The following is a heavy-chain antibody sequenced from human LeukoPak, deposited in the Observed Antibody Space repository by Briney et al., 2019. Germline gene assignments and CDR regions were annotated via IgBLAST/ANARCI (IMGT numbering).Heavy chain of an antibody. CDR3: AREEWNLQYSGYDWTYYFDY. CDR1: GGTFSSYA. D-gene: IGHD5-12*01. V-gene: IGHV1-69*06. J-gene: IGHJ4*02. CDR2: IIPIFGTA. Sequence: LVKVSCKASGGTFSSYAISWVRQAPGQGLEWMGGIIPIFGTANYAQKFQGRVTITADKSTSTAYMELSSLRSEDTAVYYCAREEWNLQYSGYDWTYYFDYWGQGTLVTVSS.